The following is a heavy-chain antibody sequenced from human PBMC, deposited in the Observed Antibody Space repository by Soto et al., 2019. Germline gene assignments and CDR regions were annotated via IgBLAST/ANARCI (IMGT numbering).Heavy chain of an antibody. CDR1: GFTFSSFA. D-gene: IGHD3-10*01. Sequence: GGSLRLSCAASGFTFSSFAMNWVRQAPGKGLEWVSGVSASGATSYYAASVRGRFTISRDNSENTLYLQMNSLRAEDTALYYCGKGGTIARRFIDYWGQGALVTVSS. CDR3: GKGGTIARRFIDY. V-gene: IGHV3-23*01. J-gene: IGHJ4*02. CDR2: VSASGATS.